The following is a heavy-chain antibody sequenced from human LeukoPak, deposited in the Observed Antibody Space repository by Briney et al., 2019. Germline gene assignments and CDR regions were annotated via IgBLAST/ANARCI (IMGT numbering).Heavy chain of an antibody. V-gene: IGHV1-8*01. CDR2: MNPNSGNT. CDR1: GYTFTSYD. CDR3: ARLPADFWSGYYMDY. J-gene: IGHJ4*02. D-gene: IGHD3-3*01. Sequence: ASVKVSCKASGYTFTSYDVNWVRQATGQGLEWMGWMNPNSGNTDYAQKFQGRVTMTRNTSISTAYMELSSLRSEDTAVYYCARLPADFWSGYYMDYWGQGTLVTVSS.